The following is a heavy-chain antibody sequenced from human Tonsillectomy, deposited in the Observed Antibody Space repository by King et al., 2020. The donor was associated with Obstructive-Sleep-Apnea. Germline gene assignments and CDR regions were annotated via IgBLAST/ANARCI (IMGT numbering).Heavy chain of an antibody. D-gene: IGHD3-22*01. CDR2: IYYSGST. J-gene: IGHJ4*02. Sequence: QLQESGPGLVKPSQTLSLTCAVSGGSIGSGGYSWSWIRQPPGKGLEWIGYIYYSGSTDYNPTLKLRVAISVDTSKNQFSLKLSSMTAADTAVYYCARLVPHSYYDSSGHYADYWGQGTLVTVSS. V-gene: IGHV4-30-4*07. CDR1: GGSIGSGGYS. CDR3: ARLVPHSYYDSSGHYADY.